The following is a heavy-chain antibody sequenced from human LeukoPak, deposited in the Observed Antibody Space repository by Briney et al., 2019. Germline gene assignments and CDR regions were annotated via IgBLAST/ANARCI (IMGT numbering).Heavy chain of an antibody. CDR2: IYYTGST. J-gene: IGHJ4*02. Sequence: PSETLSLTCSVSGGSFSNYFWSWIRQPPGKGLEWIGFIYYTGSTSFNPSLRGRVSISLDTSKHQFSLNLTSVTAADTAKYYCARARMVTFFDEWGPGTLVTVSS. V-gene: IGHV4-59*01. D-gene: IGHD5-18*01. CDR1: GGSFSNYF. CDR3: ARARMVTFFDE.